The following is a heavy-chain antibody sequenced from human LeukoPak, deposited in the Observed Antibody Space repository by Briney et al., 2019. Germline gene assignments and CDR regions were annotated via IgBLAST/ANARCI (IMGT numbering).Heavy chain of an antibody. J-gene: IGHJ4*02. CDR3: AKLGFGESSDY. CDR2: IRSDGSQT. CDR1: GFTFNSYG. D-gene: IGHD3-10*01. Sequence: GGSLRLSCAASGFTFNSYGMHWVRQAPGKGLEWVAFIRSDGSQTYYADSVKGRFTILRDSAENTLYLQMNSLRTEDSAIYFCAKLGFGESSDYWGQGTLVTVSS. V-gene: IGHV3-30*02.